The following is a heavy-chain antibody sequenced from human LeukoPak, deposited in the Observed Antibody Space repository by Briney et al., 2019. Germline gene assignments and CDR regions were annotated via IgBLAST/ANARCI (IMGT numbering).Heavy chain of an antibody. CDR3: AMSLYFGVVIPGWFDP. CDR1: GGTFSSYA. D-gene: IGHD3-3*01. Sequence: ASVKVSCKASGGTFSSYAISWVRQAPGQGLEWMGGIIPIFGTANYAQKFQGRVTITTDESTSTAYMELSSLRSEDTAVYYCAMSLYFGVVIPGWFDPWGQGTLVTVSS. J-gene: IGHJ5*02. V-gene: IGHV1-69*05. CDR2: IIPIFGTA.